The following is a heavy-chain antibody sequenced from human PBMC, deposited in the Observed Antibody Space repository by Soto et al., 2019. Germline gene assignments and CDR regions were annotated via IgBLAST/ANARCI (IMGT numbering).Heavy chain of an antibody. CDR1: GFTFGEYA. V-gene: IGHV3-49*04. D-gene: IGHD6-19*01. J-gene: IGHJ4*02. Sequence: PGGSLRLSCTASGFTFGEYAMSWVRQAPGKGLEWVGLIRSKAYGGTTEYAASVKGRFTISRDDSKSIAYLQMNSLKTEDTAVYYCTRVNQEWLVPGYWGQGTLVTVSS. CDR2: IRSKAYGGTT. CDR3: TRVNQEWLVPGY.